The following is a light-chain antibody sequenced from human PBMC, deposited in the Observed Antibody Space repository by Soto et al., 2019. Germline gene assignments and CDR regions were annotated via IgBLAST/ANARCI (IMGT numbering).Light chain of an antibody. CDR3: QQHESYPRR. J-gene: IGKJ1*01. Sequence: DIQMTQSPSTLSASVDDRVTITCRASQNIHTWLAWYQHKPGKAPSLLIYAASSLESGVPSRFSGSGSGTEFTLTISSLQPDDFATYYCQQHESYPRRFGQGTKVEMK. V-gene: IGKV1-5*03. CDR1: QNIHTW. CDR2: AAS.